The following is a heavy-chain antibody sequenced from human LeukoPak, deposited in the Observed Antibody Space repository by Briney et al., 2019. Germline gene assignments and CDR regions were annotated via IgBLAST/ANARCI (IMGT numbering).Heavy chain of an antibody. D-gene: IGHD5-18*01. CDR1: GGSICSGGYS. V-gene: IGHV4-30-2*01. Sequence: SQTLSLTCAVSGGSICSGGYSWSWIRQPPGKGLEWIGYIYHSGSTYYNPSLKSRVTISVDRSKNQFSLKLSSVTAADTAVYYCARATPDTAMDYYFDYWGQGTLVTVFS. J-gene: IGHJ4*02. CDR3: ARATPDTAMDYYFDY. CDR2: IYHSGST.